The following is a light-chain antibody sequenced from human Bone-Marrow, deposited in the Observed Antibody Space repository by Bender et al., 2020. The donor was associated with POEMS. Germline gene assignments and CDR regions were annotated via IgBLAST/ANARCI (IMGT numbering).Light chain of an antibody. V-gene: IGLV2-23*01. CDR2: EGT. CDR1: SSDVGSYKL. CDR3: CSATRTNTYV. J-gene: IGLJ1*01. Sequence: QSALTQPASVSGSPGQSITISCTGTSSDVGSYKLISWYQQHPGKAPKLLIFEGTERPSGASTRLSGSKSGNTASLTISGLQAEDEADYYCCSATRTNTYVFGSGTKVTVL.